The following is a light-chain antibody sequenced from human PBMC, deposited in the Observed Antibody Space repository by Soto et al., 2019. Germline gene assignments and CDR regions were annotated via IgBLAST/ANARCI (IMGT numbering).Light chain of an antibody. CDR2: AAS. CDR3: QQSFSTPLR. CDR1: QAIHRY. Sequence: DVQMTQSPSSLSASVGDKVNITCRASQAIHRYLNWYQQKPGKAPKFLIYAASTLQSGVPPRFSGSGSGTDFPLTISSLQPEDFATYYCQQSFSTPLRFGGGTMVDIK. J-gene: IGKJ4*01. V-gene: IGKV1-39*01.